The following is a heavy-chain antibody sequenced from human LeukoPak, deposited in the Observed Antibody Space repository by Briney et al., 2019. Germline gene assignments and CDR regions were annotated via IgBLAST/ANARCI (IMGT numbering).Heavy chain of an antibody. CDR3: ARGLGGYSYGSHDY. Sequence: KAGGSLRLSCAASGFTFSSYWMHWVRRAPGKGLVWVSRIYSDGSSTSYADSVKGRFTISRDNAKNTLYLQMNSLRAEDTAVYYCARGLGGYSYGSHDYWGQGTLVTVSS. J-gene: IGHJ4*02. CDR1: GFTFSSYW. D-gene: IGHD5-18*01. CDR2: IYSDGSST. V-gene: IGHV3-74*01.